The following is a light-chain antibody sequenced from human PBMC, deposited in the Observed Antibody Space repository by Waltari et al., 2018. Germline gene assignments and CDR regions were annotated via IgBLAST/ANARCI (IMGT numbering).Light chain of an antibody. V-gene: IGKV3-15*01. CDR3: HQYDNWPFT. CDR2: GVS. J-gene: IGKJ2*01. Sequence: EVVLTQSPGTLSLSPGERATISCRASENVMHNFLAWYQQRPGQAPSLPVYGVSTRAIGVPARFSGSGSGTDFTLIISSLQSEDFADYYCHQYDNWPFTFGRGTKLEI. CDR1: ENVMHN.